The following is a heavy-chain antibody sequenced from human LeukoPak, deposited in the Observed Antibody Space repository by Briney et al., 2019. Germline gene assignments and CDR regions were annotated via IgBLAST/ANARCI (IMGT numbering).Heavy chain of an antibody. J-gene: IGHJ4*02. CDR1: GFTFSSYG. V-gene: IGHV3-30*02. CDR3: ANLKYSSSSY. Sequence: GGSLRLSCAASGFTFSSYGMHWVRQAPGKGLEWVAFIRYDGSNKYYADSVKGRFTISRDNSKNTLYLQMNSLRAEDTAVYYCANLKYSSSSYWGQGTLVTVSS. CDR2: IRYDGSNK. D-gene: IGHD6-6*01.